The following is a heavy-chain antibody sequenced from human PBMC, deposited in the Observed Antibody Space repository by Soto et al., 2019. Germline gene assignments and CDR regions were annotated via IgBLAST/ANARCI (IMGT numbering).Heavy chain of an antibody. V-gene: IGHV1-18*01. CDR2: IRGYHGNT. J-gene: IGHJ6*02. Sequence: QVQLVQSGAEVKKPGASVKVSCKASGYTFTSYGISWVRQAPGQGLEWMGRIRGYHGNTNYAQKLQGRVTMPTDTSPSTASMELSSLRSDATALYYCATDLPTIDLCGQATTVTFSS. CDR1: GYTFTSYG. CDR3: ATDLPTIDL.